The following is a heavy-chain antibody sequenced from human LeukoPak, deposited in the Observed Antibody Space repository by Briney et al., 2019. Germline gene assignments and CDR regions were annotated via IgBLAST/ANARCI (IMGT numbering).Heavy chain of an antibody. D-gene: IGHD3-10*01. CDR2: IRYDGSNK. CDR1: GFTFSSYG. V-gene: IGHV3-30*02. CDR3: ARDDGSGSPFDY. J-gene: IGHJ4*02. Sequence: GGSLRLSCAASGFTFSSYGMHWVRQAPGKGLEWVAFIRYDGSNKYYADSVKGRFTISRDNSKNTLYLQMNSLRAEDTAVYYCARDDGSGSPFDYWGQGTLVTVSS.